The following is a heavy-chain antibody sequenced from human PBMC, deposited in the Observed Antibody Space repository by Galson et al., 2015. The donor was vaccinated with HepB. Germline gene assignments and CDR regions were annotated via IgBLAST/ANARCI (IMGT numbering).Heavy chain of an antibody. J-gene: IGHJ3*02. CDR2: IRYDGSNK. Sequence: SLRLSCAASGFTFSSYGMHWVRQAPGKGLEWVAFIRYDGSNKYYADSVKGRFTISRDNSKNTLYLQMNSLRAEDTAVYYCAKVEWDSSAYRGSDAFDIWGQGTMVTVSS. CDR3: AKVEWDSSAYRGSDAFDI. D-gene: IGHD3-22*01. V-gene: IGHV3-30*02. CDR1: GFTFSSYG.